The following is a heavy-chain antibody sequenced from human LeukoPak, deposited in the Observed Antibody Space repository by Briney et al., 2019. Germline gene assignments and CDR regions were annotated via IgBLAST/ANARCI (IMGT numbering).Heavy chain of an antibody. Sequence: PSETLSLTCTVSGGSISSGGYYWSWIRQHPGKGLEWIGYIYYSGSTYYNPSLKSRVTISVDTSKNQFSLKLSSVTAADTAVYYCARHYYDSSGYDPYFDYWGQGTLVTVSS. V-gene: IGHV4-31*03. J-gene: IGHJ4*02. CDR1: GGSISSGGYY. CDR3: ARHYYDSSGYDPYFDY. D-gene: IGHD3-22*01. CDR2: IYYSGST.